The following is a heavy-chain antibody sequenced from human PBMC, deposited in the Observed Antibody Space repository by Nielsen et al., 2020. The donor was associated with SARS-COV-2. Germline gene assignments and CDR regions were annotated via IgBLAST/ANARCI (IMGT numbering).Heavy chain of an antibody. Sequence: GESLKISCKASGDGLSSYWISWVRQMPGKGPEWMGRIDPSDSYINYSPSFQGHVTISADKSISTAYLQWSSLKASDTALYYCARHSNYYGSGTMSGWFYPCGQGTLVTVSS. J-gene: IGHJ5*02. CDR3: ARHSNYYGSGTMSGWFYP. CDR1: GDGLSSYW. CDR2: IDPSDSYI. D-gene: IGHD3-10*01. V-gene: IGHV5-10-1*01.